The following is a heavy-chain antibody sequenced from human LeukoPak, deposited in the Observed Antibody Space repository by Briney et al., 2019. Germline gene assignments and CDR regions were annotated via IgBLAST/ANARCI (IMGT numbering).Heavy chain of an antibody. Sequence: SETLSLTCTVSRGSISSYYWSWIRQPPGQGLEWIGYIYYSGSTDYNPSLKSRVNISVDTSKNQFSLKLSSVTAADTAVYFCARVRVSSGSHPWYFDYWGQGTTVTVSS. J-gene: IGHJ4*03. CDR3: ARVRVSSGSHPWYFDY. CDR2: IYYSGST. CDR1: RGSISSYY. D-gene: IGHD3-22*01. V-gene: IGHV4-59*01.